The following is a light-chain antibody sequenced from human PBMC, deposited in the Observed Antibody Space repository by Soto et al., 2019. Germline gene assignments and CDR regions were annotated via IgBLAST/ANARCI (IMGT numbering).Light chain of an antibody. Sequence: QSALTQPPSVSGSPGQSVTISCTGTSSDLGSYDRVSWYQQPPGTAPKLMIYEVSNRPSGVPDRFSGSKSGKTASLTISGLQAEDEADYYCSLYISGSTDVFGTGTQLTVL. CDR1: SSDLGSYDR. V-gene: IGLV2-18*01. CDR3: SLYISGSTDV. CDR2: EVS. J-gene: IGLJ7*01.